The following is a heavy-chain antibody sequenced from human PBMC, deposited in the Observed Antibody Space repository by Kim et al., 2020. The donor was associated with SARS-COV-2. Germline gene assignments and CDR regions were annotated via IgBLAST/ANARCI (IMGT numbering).Heavy chain of an antibody. CDR2: IYYSGST. CDR1: GGSISSYY. V-gene: IGHV4-59*13. D-gene: IGHD1-26*01. J-gene: IGHJ3*02. Sequence: SETLSLTCTVSGGSISSYYWSWIRQPPGKGLEWIGYIYYSGSTNYNPSLKSRVTISVDTSKNQFSLKLSSVTAADTAVYYCARLSIVGAIGAFDIWGQGT. CDR3: ARLSIVGAIGAFDI.